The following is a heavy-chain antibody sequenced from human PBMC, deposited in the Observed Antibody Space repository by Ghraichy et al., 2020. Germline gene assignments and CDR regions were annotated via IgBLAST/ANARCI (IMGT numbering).Heavy chain of an antibody. CDR2: IWYDGRNK. Sequence: GSLRLSCAASGFSFSSYGMHWVRQAPGKGLEWVAVIWYDGRNKYYAESVKGRLTISRDNSENTLDLQMNSLRVEDTAVYYCARDAHCSSSSCYESYGMDVWGQGTTVTVSS. D-gene: IGHD2-2*01. J-gene: IGHJ6*02. CDR1: GFSFSSYG. V-gene: IGHV3-33*08. CDR3: ARDAHCSSSSCYESYGMDV.